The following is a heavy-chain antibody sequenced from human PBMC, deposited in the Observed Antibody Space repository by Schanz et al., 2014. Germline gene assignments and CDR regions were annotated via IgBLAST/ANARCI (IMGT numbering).Heavy chain of an antibody. Sequence: VQLVESGGGLIQPGGSLRLSCAASGFSVSSNYMSWVRQAPGKGLEWVSYISSSGSTIYYADSVKGRFTISRDNSNNTVYLQMNTLRAEDTAVYYCAREDCSATSCYFRYWGQGTLVTVSS. J-gene: IGHJ4*02. V-gene: IGHV3-11*04. CDR2: ISSSGSTI. CDR1: GFSVSSNY. CDR3: AREDCSATSCYFRY. D-gene: IGHD2-21*01.